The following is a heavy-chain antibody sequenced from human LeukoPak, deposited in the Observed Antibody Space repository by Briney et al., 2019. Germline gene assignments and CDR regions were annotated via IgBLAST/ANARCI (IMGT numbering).Heavy chain of an antibody. CDR3: ARDYSVPGDGLDP. D-gene: IGHD2-21*01. J-gene: IGHJ5*02. Sequence: GGSLRLSCAASGFTISSYEMSWVRQAPGQGLEWVSYISSSGTTIFYSDSVKGRFTISRDSAKNSLYLQMNSLRVEDTAIYYCARDYSVPGDGLDPWGQGTLVTVSS. V-gene: IGHV3-48*03. CDR1: GFTISSYE. CDR2: ISSSGTTI.